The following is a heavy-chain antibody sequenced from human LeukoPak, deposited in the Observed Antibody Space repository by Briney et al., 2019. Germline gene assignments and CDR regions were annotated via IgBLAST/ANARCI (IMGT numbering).Heavy chain of an antibody. D-gene: IGHD3-22*01. Sequence: SVKVSCKASGGTFSSYAISWVRQAPGQGLEWIGGIIPIFGTANYAQKFQGRATITTDESTSTAYMQLSSLGSEETAVYYCARGKDRLFDRFDYWGQGTLVTVSS. CDR2: IIPIFGTA. V-gene: IGHV1-69*05. CDR3: ARGKDRLFDRFDY. CDR1: GGTFSSYA. J-gene: IGHJ4*02.